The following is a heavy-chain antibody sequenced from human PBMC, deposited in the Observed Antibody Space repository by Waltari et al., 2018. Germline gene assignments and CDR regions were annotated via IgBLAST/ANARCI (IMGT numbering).Heavy chain of an antibody. CDR2: ISGSGGST. J-gene: IGHJ4*02. Sequence: EVQLLESGGGLVQPGGSLRLSCAASGFTFDHSGLTWVRQAPGKGLEWISTISGSGGSTYYADSVKGRFTISRDNSKNTLYLQLNSLRAEDTAVYYCAKLSDFWSGSLDYWGQGTLVTVSS. V-gene: IGHV3-23*01. D-gene: IGHD3-3*01. CDR1: GFTFDHSG. CDR3: AKLSDFWSGSLDY.